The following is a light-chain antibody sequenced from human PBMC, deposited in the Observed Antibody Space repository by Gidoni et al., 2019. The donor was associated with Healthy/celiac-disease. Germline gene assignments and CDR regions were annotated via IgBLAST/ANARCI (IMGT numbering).Light chain of an antibody. J-gene: IGLJ2*01. V-gene: IGLV2-11*01. CDR2: DVS. CDR1: SSDVGGYNY. CDR3: CSYAGSYTLVV. Sequence: QSALTLPRSVSGSPGQSVTISCTGTSSDVGGYNYVSWYQQHPGKAPKLMIYDVSKRPSGVPDRFSGSKSGNTASLTISGLQAEDEADYYCCSYAGSYTLVVFGGGTKLTVL.